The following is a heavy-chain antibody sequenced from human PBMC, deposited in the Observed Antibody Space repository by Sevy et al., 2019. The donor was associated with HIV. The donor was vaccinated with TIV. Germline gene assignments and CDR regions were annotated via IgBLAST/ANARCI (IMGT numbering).Heavy chain of an antibody. V-gene: IGHV3-15*05. D-gene: IGHD1-20*01. CDR1: GFTFSNAW. Sequence: GGSLRLSCAASGFTFSNAWMTWVRQAPGKGLEWVGRIKRKSDGGTSDYAALVQGRFTFSRDDSTNTVYLQMNSLRADDTGVYYCATGVYITGTSDYWGQGTLVTVSS. CDR2: IKRKSDGGTS. J-gene: IGHJ4*02. CDR3: ATGVYITGTSDY.